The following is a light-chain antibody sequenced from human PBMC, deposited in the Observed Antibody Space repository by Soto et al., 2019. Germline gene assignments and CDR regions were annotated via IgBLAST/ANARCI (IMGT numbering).Light chain of an antibody. CDR1: SCGLYSSNNKNY. J-gene: IGKJ2*01. V-gene: IGKV4-1*01. CDR3: QHRDKWSYI. Sequence: ILMTQSPINMAASQGQCDTMKCKLTSCGLYSSNNKNYLAWYQQKPGQPPKLIIYWASTRESGVPDRFSGSGSGTDFTLTISSLEAEDFAVYYCQHRDKWSYIFCQGTKVDNK. CDR2: WAS.